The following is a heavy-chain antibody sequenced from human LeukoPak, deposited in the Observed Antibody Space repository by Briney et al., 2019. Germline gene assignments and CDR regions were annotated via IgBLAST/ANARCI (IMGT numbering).Heavy chain of an antibody. CDR1: GGSVSSGSYY. CDR3: ARGVPY. J-gene: IGHJ4*02. Sequence: SETLSLTCTVSGGSVSSGSYYWSWIRQPPGKGLEWIGYIYYTGSTNYNPSLKSRVTISIDTSKNQFSLKPSSVTAADTAVYYCARGVPYWGQGTLVTVSS. V-gene: IGHV4-61*01. CDR2: IYYTGST. D-gene: IGHD3-10*01.